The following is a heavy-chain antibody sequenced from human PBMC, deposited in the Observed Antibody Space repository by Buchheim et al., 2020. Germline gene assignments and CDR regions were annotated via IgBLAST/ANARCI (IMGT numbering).Heavy chain of an antibody. J-gene: IGHJ6*02. D-gene: IGHD7-27*01. Sequence: QVQLVESGGGVVQPGRSLRLSCAASGFTFSTYGMHWVRQAPGKGLEWVAVIWYDGSNKYYADSVKGRFTISRDNSKTTLYLQMNSLRAEDTAVYYCARSVTGDYYYYYGMDVWGQGTT. CDR2: IWYDGSNK. CDR1: GFTFSTYG. V-gene: IGHV3-33*01. CDR3: ARSVTGDYYYYYGMDV.